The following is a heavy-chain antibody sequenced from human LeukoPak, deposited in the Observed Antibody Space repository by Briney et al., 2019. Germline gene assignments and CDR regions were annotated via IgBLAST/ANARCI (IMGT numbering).Heavy chain of an antibody. D-gene: IGHD6-13*01. CDR1: GFTFSYAW. CDR3: AKIDLSMAAGKFDY. Sequence: GGSLRLSCAASGFTFSYAWMSWVRQAPGKGLEWVAFIRYDGSNKYYADSVKGRFTISRDNSKNTLYLQMNSLRAEDTAVYYCAKIDLSMAAGKFDYWGQGTLVTISS. J-gene: IGHJ4*02. V-gene: IGHV3-30*02. CDR2: IRYDGSNK.